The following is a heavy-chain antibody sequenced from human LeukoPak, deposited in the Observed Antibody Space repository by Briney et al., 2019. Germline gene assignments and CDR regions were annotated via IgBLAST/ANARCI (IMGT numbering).Heavy chain of an antibody. CDR1: GGSFSDYY. Sequence: MPSETLSLTCAVYGGSFSDYYWSWIRQPPGKGLEWIGEINHSGSTNYNPSLKSRVAISVDTSKNQFSLKLTSVTAADTAVYYCAREDYASGSGDYWGQGTLVTVSS. CDR3: AREDYASGSGDY. J-gene: IGHJ4*02. V-gene: IGHV4-34*01. D-gene: IGHD3-10*01. CDR2: INHSGST.